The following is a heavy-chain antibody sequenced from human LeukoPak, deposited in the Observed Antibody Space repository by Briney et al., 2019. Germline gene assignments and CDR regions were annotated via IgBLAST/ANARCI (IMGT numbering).Heavy chain of an antibody. CDR3: ATVPKRWLQLPYFDY. V-gene: IGHV1-24*01. CDR1: GYTLTELS. D-gene: IGHD5-24*01. CDR2: FDPEDGET. Sequence: GASVKVSCKVSGYTLTELSMHWVRQAPGKGLEWMGGFDPEDGETIYAQKFQGRVTMTEDTSTDTAYMELSSLRSEDTAVYYCATVPKRWLQLPYFDYWGQGTLVTVSS. J-gene: IGHJ4*02.